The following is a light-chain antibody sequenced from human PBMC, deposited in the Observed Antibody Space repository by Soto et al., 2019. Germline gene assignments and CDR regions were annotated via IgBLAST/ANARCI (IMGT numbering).Light chain of an antibody. CDR2: GAS. J-gene: IGKJ2*01. V-gene: IGKV3-15*01. CDR3: QQYNNWPYT. CDR1: QSVSSN. Sequence: EIVMTQSPATLSVSPGERATLSCRASQSVSSNLAWYQQKPGQAPRLLIYGASTRATGIPARFSGSGSETEFTLTISSLQSEDFAVYYCQQYNNWPYTFGQGTKVDIK.